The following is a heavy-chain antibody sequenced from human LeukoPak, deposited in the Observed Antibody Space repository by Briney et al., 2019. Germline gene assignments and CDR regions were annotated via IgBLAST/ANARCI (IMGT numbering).Heavy chain of an antibody. V-gene: IGHV4-38-2*02. CDR3: ARWSIVATSPVGY. Sequence: SETLSLTCTVSGYSITSGYYWGWIRQPPGKGLDWIRTIYHSGSTYYNPSLKSRVTISVDTSKNQFSLKLSSVTAADTAVYYCARWSIVATSPVGYWGQGTLVTVSS. J-gene: IGHJ4*02. D-gene: IGHD5-12*01. CDR1: GYSITSGYY. CDR2: IYHSGST.